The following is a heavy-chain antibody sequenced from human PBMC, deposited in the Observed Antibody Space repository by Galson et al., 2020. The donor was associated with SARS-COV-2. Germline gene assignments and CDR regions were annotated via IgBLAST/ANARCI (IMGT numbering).Heavy chain of an antibody. CDR3: AKGGGATGYLYYYYYGMDV. CDR2: ISGSGGST. J-gene: IGHJ6*02. V-gene: IGHV3-23*01. Sequence: GGSLRLSCAASGSTFSSHAMSWVSQAPGKGQEWVSAISGSGGSTYYADSVKGRFTISRDNSKNTLYLQMNSLRAEDTAVYYCAKGGGATGYLYYYYYGMDVWGQGTTVTVSS. CDR1: GSTFSSHA. D-gene: IGHD1-26*01.